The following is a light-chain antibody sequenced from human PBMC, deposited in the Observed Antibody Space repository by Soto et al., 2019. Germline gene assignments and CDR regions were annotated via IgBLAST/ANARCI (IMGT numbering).Light chain of an antibody. CDR2: DAS. CDR1: QSVSSY. CDR3: QQRSNWPRVFT. Sequence: EIVLTQSPATLSLSPGERATLSCRASQSVSSYLAWYQQKPGQAPRLLIYDASNRATGIPARFSGSGSGTDFTLTISSLEPEDVAVYYCQQRSNWPRVFTFGPGTKVDIK. V-gene: IGKV3-11*01. J-gene: IGKJ3*01.